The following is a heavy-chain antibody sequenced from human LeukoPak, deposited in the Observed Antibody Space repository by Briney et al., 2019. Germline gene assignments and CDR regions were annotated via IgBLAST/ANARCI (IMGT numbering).Heavy chain of an antibody. V-gene: IGHV3-74*01. CDR2: INSDGSST. CDR3: ARDTAAAGTGYFDY. Sequence: GGSLRLSCAVSGFTFSSYWMHWVRQGPGKGLVWVSRINSDGSSTNYADSVKGRFTISRDNAKNTLYLQMNSLRAEDTAVYYCARDTAAAGTGYFDYWGQGTLVTVSS. CDR1: GFTFSSYW. J-gene: IGHJ4*02. D-gene: IGHD6-13*01.